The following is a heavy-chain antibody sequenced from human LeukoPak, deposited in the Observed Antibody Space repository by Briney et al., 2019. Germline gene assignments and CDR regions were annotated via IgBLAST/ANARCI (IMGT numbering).Heavy chain of an antibody. CDR2: VCYSGST. CDR3: ASNTGTGFDY. CDR1: GDFITAYY. Sequence: PSETLSLTCTVSGDFITAYYWSWIRQPPGKGLEWIGYVCYSGSTEYNPSLRSRVTISLEMSKHQFSLTLTAVTAADTAVYYCASNTGTGFDYWGQGALVTVSS. V-gene: IGHV4-59*01. J-gene: IGHJ4*02. D-gene: IGHD7-27*01.